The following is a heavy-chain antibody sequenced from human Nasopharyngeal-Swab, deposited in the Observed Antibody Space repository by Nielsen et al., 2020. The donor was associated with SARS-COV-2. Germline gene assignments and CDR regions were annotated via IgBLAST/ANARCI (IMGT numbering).Heavy chain of an antibody. CDR1: GFSLSNSGMC. D-gene: IGHD6-19*01. Sequence: SGPTLVQPTQTLTLTCTFSGFSLSNSGMCVSWIRQPPGKALEWLARIDWDDDKYYSTSLKTRLTISKDTSKNQVVLTMTNMDPVDTATYYCAHRGIAVASGWFDPWGQGTLVTVSS. V-gene: IGHV2-70*12. J-gene: IGHJ5*02. CDR2: IDWDDDK. CDR3: AHRGIAVASGWFDP.